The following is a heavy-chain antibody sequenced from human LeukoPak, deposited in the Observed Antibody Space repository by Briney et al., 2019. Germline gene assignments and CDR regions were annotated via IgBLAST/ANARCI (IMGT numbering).Heavy chain of an antibody. Sequence: ASVKVSCKASGYTFTGYYMHWVRQAPGQGLEWMGWINPNSGGTNYAQKFQGRVTMTRDTSISTAYMELSRLRSDDTAVYYCARDLMTTVTPVDYWGQGTLVTVSS. CDR3: ARDLMTTVTPVDY. CDR2: INPNSGGT. CDR1: GYTFTGYY. V-gene: IGHV1-2*02. D-gene: IGHD4-17*01. J-gene: IGHJ4*02.